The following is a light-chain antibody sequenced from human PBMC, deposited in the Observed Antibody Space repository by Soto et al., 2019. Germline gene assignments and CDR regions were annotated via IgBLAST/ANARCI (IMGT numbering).Light chain of an antibody. V-gene: IGKV3-20*01. CDR3: QQYGSSPYT. CDR2: GAS. Sequence: EIVLTQSPGTLSLSPGERATLSCRASQSVSSSYLAWYQQKPGQAPRLLIYGASSRATGIPDRFSGSGSETDFTLTISRLEHYDLAVYYCQQYGSSPYTCGQGTKMEIK. CDR1: QSVSSSY. J-gene: IGKJ2*01.